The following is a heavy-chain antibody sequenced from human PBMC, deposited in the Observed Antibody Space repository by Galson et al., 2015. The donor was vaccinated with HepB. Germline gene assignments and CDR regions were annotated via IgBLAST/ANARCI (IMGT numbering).Heavy chain of an antibody. CDR2: ILPIFGTA. Sequence: SVKVSCKASGGTFGNYGISWVRQAPGQGLEWMGGILPIFGTAYYEQKFQGRVTIIADGSTGAVYLELNSLTSDDAGTYYCARVAWSYYFYYMDVWGTGTVVIVSS. CDR3: ARVAWSYYFYYMDV. V-gene: IGHV1-69*13. J-gene: IGHJ6*03. CDR1: GGTFGNYG. D-gene: IGHD3-3*01.